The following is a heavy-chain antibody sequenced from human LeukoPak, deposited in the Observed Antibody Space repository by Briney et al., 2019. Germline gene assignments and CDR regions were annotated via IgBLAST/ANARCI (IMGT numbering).Heavy chain of an antibody. Sequence: PGGSLRLSCAASGFTFIDYSVNWVRQAPGKGLEWVSSISSSSSYIFYADSLKGRFTISRDNAKNSLYLQMNSLRAEDTAVYYCERLRDYFTHAFDIWGQGTMVTVSS. CDR2: ISSSSSYI. D-gene: IGHD3-10*01. J-gene: IGHJ3*02. V-gene: IGHV3-21*01. CDR1: GFTFIDYS. CDR3: ERLRDYFTHAFDI.